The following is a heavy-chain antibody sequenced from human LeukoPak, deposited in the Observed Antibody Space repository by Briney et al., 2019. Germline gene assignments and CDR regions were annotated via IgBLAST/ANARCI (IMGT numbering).Heavy chain of an antibody. J-gene: IGHJ4*02. CDR1: GFTFSSYG. V-gene: IGHV3-7*05. CDR3: VRGGTSTY. Sequence: GGSLRLSCSASGFTFSSYGMDWVRQTAEKGLEWVAKIKEDGSEKYYVDSVKGRFTISRDNAKNSLYLQMNSLRAEDTAVYYCVRGGTSTYWGQGTLVTVSS. D-gene: IGHD1-7*01. CDR2: IKEDGSEK.